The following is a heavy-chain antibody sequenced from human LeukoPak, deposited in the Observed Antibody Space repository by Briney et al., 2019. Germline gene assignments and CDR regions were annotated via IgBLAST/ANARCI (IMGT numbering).Heavy chain of an antibody. CDR2: IIPIFGTA. D-gene: IGHD5-18*01. V-gene: IGHV1-69*13. CDR3: ARESLDTAMEPGDY. CDR1: GGTFSSYA. Sequence: ASVKVSCKASGGTFSSYAISWVRQAPGQGLEWMGGIIPIFGTANYAQKFQGRVTITADESTSTAYMELSSLRSEDTAVYYCARESLDTAMEPGDYWGQGTLVTVSS. J-gene: IGHJ4*02.